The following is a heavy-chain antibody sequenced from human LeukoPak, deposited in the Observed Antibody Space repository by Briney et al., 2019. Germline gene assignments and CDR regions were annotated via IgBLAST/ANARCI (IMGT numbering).Heavy chain of an antibody. D-gene: IGHD1-1*01. CDR3: ATGAAGTRFLDSLEI. CDR1: GFIFSGYQ. J-gene: IGHJ3*02. CDR2: ISSGGGTI. Sequence: GGSLRLSCAASGFIFSGYQMNWVRQAPGKGLEWIAYISSGGGTIYYADSVKGRFTISRDNTKNSVSLQMNSLSAEDTAVYYCATGAAGTRFLDSLEIWGQGTMVTVSS. V-gene: IGHV3-48*03.